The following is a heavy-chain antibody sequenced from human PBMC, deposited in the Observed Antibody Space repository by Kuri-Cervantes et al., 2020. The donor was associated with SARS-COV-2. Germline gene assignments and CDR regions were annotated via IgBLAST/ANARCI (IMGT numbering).Heavy chain of an antibody. D-gene: IGHD3-22*01. CDR1: GGPFRGYF. CDR3: AEDSSGYYFDY. Sequence: SQTLSLTCAVYGGPFRGYFWTWIRQPPGKGLEWIGEIDHSGSTRYNPSLKSRVTISVDTSKNQFSLKLSSVTAADTAAYYCAEDSSGYYFDYWGQGTLVTFSS. J-gene: IGHJ4*02. CDR2: IDHSGST. V-gene: IGHV4-34*01.